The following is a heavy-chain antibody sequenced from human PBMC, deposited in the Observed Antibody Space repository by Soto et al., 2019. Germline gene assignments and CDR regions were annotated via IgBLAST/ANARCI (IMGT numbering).Heavy chain of an antibody. Sequence: ESLRISCKGSGYSFTNYWIGLVRQMSGKGLEWMGITFPGNSETRYSPSFQGHVTISADRSISTVYLQWNSLKASDTALYYCARSRYYDTTGYYPFYYYYYGMDVWGQGTTVTVSS. V-gene: IGHV5-51*01. CDR3: ARSRYYDTTGYYPFYYYYYGMDV. D-gene: IGHD3-22*01. CDR2: TFPGNSET. CDR1: GYSFTNYW. J-gene: IGHJ6*02.